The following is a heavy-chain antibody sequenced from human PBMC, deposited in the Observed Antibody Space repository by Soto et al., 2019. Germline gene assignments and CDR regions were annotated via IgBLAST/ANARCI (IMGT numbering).Heavy chain of an antibody. CDR3: ARPYCSSTSCYKRAYYYYYGMDV. CDR1: GGTFSSYA. J-gene: IGHJ6*02. Sequence: ASVKVSCKASGGTFSSYAISWVRQAPGQGLEWMGGIIPIFGTANYAQKFQGRVTITADESTSTAYMELSSLRSEDTAVYYCARPYCSSTSCYKRAYYYYYGMDVWGQGTTVTVSS. CDR2: IIPIFGTA. D-gene: IGHD2-2*02. V-gene: IGHV1-69*13.